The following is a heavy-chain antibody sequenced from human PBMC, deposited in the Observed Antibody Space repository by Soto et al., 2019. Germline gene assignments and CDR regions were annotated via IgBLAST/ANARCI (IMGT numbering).Heavy chain of an antibody. CDR3: CGPSTVTINWFFDL. Sequence: EVQLVESGGGLVQPGGSLRLSCAASGFTVSSNYMSWVRQAPGKGLEWVSIIYGGGRTNYADSVKGRFTVSRDHYTNTLYLQTNSLRAEDTAMYYCCGPSTVTINWFFDLWGRGTLVTVSS. CDR2: IYGGGRT. D-gene: IGHD4-17*01. CDR1: GFTVSSNY. V-gene: IGHV3-66*01. J-gene: IGHJ2*01.